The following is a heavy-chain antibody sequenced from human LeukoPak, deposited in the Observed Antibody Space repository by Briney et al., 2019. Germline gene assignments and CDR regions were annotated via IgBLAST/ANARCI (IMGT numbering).Heavy chain of an antibody. D-gene: IGHD3-3*01. J-gene: IGHJ4*02. CDR3: TTDPLYYDFWSGYLDY. CDR1: GFTFSGYA. V-gene: IGHV3-23*01. Sequence: GGSLRLSCAASGFTFSGYAMSWVRQAPGKGLEWVSAISGSGGSTYYADSVKGRFTISRDNSKNTLYLQMNSLKTEDTAVYYCTTDPLYYDFWSGYLDYWGQGTLVTVSS. CDR2: ISGSGGST.